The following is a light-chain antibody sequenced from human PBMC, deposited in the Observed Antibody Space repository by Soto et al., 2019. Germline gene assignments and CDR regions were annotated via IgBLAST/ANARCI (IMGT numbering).Light chain of an antibody. CDR3: SSYAGSNNFV. J-gene: IGLJ1*01. CDR2: EVS. Sequence: QSALTQPPSASGSPGQSVTISCTGTSSDVGSYNYVSWCQQHPGKPPKLIIYEVSKRPSGVPDRFFGSKSGNTASLTVSGLQAEDEADYYCSSYAGSNNFVFGTGTKVTVL. V-gene: IGLV2-8*01. CDR1: SSDVGSYNY.